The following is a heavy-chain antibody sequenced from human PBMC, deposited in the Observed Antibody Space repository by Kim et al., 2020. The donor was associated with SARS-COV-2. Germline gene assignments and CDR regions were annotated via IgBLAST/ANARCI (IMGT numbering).Heavy chain of an antibody. D-gene: IGHD1-26*01. V-gene: IGHV3-7*01. CDR2: IKQDGREK. CDR3: ARRGPRWYSGSYSDY. Sequence: GGSLRLSCAASGFTFSSYWMSWVRQAPGKGLEWVANIKQDGREKYYVDSVKGQFTISRDNAKNSLYLQMNSLRAEDTAVYYCARRGPRWYSGSYSDYWGQGTLVTVSS. CDR1: GFTFSSYW. J-gene: IGHJ4*02.